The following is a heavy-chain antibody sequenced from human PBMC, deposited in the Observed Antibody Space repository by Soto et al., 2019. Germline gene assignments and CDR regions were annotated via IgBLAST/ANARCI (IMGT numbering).Heavy chain of an antibody. CDR3: ARNHFDRSDYYFALGLDV. D-gene: IGHD3-22*01. J-gene: IGHJ6*02. CDR1: GGSSGSDY. V-gene: IGHV4-59*12. Sequence: SETLSLTCTVSGGSSGSDYWSWIRQPPGKGLEWIGHIYHTGSTNYNPSLKGRVTMSIDTSANQFSLKLRSGTAADTAVYYCARNHFDRSDYYFALGLDVWAQGTTLT. CDR2: IYHTGST.